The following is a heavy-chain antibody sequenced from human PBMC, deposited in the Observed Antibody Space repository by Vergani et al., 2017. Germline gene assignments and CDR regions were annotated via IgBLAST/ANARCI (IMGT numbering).Heavy chain of an antibody. V-gene: IGHV3-53*01. J-gene: IGHJ4*02. CDR2: INIGGRT. CDR3: AKDGIVVVITTLFDY. CDR1: SFSVSSHY. Sequence: LVESGGGLVQPGGSLRLSCAASSFSVSSHYMTWVRQAPGKGLEWVSTINIGGRTSYADSVKGRLTLTRDDSTNTLYLQMNSLRAEDTAVYYCAKDGIVVVITTLFDYWGQGTLVTVSS. D-gene: IGHD3-22*01.